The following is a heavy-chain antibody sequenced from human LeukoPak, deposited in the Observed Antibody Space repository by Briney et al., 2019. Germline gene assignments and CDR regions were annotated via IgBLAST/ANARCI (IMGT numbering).Heavy chain of an antibody. D-gene: IGHD4-17*01. CDR2: FDPEDGET. CDR1: GYTLTELS. CDR3: ATALPTTVTFQH. Sequence: GASVKVSCKVSGYTLTELSMHWVRQAPGKGLEWMGGFDPEDGETIYAQKFQGRVTMTEDTSTDTAYMELSSLRSEDTAVYYCATALPTTVTFQHWGQGTLVTVSS. V-gene: IGHV1-24*01. J-gene: IGHJ1*01.